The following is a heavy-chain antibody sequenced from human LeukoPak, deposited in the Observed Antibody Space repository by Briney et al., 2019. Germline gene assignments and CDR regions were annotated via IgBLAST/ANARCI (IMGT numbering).Heavy chain of an antibody. Sequence: GGSLRLSCAASGFTFSSYWMSWVRQAPGRGLEWISYISSSGSTIYYADSVKGRFTISRDNAKNSLYLQMNSLRAEDTAVYYCAELGITMIGGVWGKGTTVTISS. CDR1: GFTFSSYW. CDR3: AELGITMIGGV. CDR2: ISSSGSTI. V-gene: IGHV3-48*04. J-gene: IGHJ6*04. D-gene: IGHD3-10*02.